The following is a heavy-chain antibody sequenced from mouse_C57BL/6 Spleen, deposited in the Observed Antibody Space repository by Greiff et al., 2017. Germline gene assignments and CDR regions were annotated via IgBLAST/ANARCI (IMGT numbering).Heavy chain of an antibody. CDR2: IYPGDGDT. Sequence: QVQLQQSGPELVKPGASVKISCKASGYAFSSSWMNWVKQRPGKGLEWIGRIYPGDGDTNYNGKFKGKATLTADKSSSTAYMQLSSLTSEDSAVYFCAITGEAMDYWGQGTSVTVSS. J-gene: IGHJ4*01. CDR3: AITGEAMDY. V-gene: IGHV1-82*01. CDR1: GYAFSSSW. D-gene: IGHD4-1*01.